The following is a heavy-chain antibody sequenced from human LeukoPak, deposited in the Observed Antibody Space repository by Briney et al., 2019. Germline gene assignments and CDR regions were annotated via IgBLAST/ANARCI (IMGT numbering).Heavy chain of an antibody. V-gene: IGHV4-4*02. CDR1: GGSISSSNW. D-gene: IGHD6-19*01. CDR2: IYYSGST. CDR3: ARHRISSCWYPSDEAFDI. Sequence: SGTLSLTCAVPGGSISSSNWWSWVRQPPGKGLEWIGYIYYSGSTNFNPSLKSRVTISVDTSKNQFSLKLSSVTAADTAVYYCARHRISSCWYPSDEAFDIWGQGTMVTVSS. J-gene: IGHJ3*02.